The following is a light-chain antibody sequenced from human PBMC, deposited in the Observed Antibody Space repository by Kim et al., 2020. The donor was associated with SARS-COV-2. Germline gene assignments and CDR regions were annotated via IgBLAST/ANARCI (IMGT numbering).Light chain of an antibody. CDR3: HQYGTSPET. V-gene: IGKV3-20*01. J-gene: IGKJ1*01. CDR2: SVS. Sequence: ENVLTQSPGTLSLSPGERATLSCRASQSVSSNFLAWYQQKAGQAPRLLIYSVSSRASGIPDRFSGSGSGTDFTLTISTLEPEDFAVYYCHQYGTSPETFGQGTKLEI. CDR1: QSVSSNF.